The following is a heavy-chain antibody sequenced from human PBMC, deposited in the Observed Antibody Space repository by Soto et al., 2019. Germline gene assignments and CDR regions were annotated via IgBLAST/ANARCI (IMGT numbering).Heavy chain of an antibody. D-gene: IGHD3-3*01. CDR2: IIPYIGNT. CDR1: GGTFSSYA. CDR3: ARVLEWYAAFDI. Sequence: ASVKVSCKASGGTFSSYAISWVRQAPGQGLEWMGGIIPYIGNTNYAQKLQGRVTMTTDTSTSTAYMELRSLRSDDTAVYYCARVLEWYAAFDIWGQGTMVTVSS. J-gene: IGHJ3*02. V-gene: IGHV1-18*01.